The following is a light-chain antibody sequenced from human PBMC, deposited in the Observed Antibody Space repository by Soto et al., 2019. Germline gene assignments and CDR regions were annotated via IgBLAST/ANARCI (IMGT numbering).Light chain of an antibody. CDR1: QSVGSK. CDR3: QQYEKWPPTT. Sequence: EILMTQSPATLAASPGERATLSCRASQSVGSKLAWYQQKPGQPPRLVMFDASIRATGVSARFSGGGSGTEFTLTISSLQSEDFAIYYCQQYEKWPPTTFGQGTKVEIK. V-gene: IGKV3-15*01. J-gene: IGKJ1*01. CDR2: DAS.